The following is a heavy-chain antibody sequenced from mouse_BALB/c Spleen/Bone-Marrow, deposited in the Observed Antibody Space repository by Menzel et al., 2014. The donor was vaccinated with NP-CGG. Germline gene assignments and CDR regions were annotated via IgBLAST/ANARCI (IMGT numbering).Heavy chain of an antibody. Sequence: VQVVESGPGLVAPSQSLSITCTVSGFSLTSYGVHWVRQPPGKGLEWLGVIWAGGSTNHNSALMSRLSISKDNSKSQVFLKMNRLQTDDTAMYYCARDGEDYWGQGTTLTVSS. V-gene: IGHV2-9*02. CDR3: ARDGEDY. CDR1: GFSLTSYG. J-gene: IGHJ2*01. CDR2: IWAGGST.